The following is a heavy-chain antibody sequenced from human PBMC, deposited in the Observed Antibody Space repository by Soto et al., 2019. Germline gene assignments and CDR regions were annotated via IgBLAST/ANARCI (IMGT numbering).Heavy chain of an antibody. D-gene: IGHD3-22*01. CDR3: ATSYDRSGYYRTLSNFDI. V-gene: IGHV1-18*01. J-gene: IGHJ3*02. Sequence: ASVKVSCKASGYTFTSYGISWVRQAPGQGLEWMGWISAYNGNTNYAQKLQGRVTMTTDTSTSTAYMELRSLRFDDTAVYYCATSYDRSGYYRTLSNFDIWGQGTMVTVSS. CDR2: ISAYNGNT. CDR1: GYTFTSYG.